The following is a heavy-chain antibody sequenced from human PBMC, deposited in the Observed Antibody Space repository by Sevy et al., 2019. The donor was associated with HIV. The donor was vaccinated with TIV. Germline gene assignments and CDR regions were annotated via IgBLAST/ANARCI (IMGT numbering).Heavy chain of an antibody. CDR2: INPKSGAT. CDR1: GYTFSDSGYY. V-gene: IGHV1-2*02. J-gene: IGHJ6*02. Sequence: ASVKVSFKASGYTFSDSGYYVHWVRQAPGQGLEWMGWINPKSGATNDAQKFQGRVTMTRDTSVSTANMELTRLTSDDTAVYYCARESYDFWTGTVDYDYGMDVWGQGTTVTVSS. CDR3: ARESYDFWTGTVDYDYGMDV. D-gene: IGHD3-3*01.